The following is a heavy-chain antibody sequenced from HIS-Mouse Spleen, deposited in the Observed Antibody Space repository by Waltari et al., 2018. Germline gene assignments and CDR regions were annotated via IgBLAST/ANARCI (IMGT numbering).Heavy chain of an antibody. CDR1: GFTFSSYW. Sequence: EVQLVESGGGLVQPGGSLRLSCAASGFTFSSYWMSWVRQAPGKGLGWVAKIKKDGRGKYYVDSVKGRFTISRDNAKNSLYLQMNSLRAEDTAVYYCAREVSAYCGGDFDYWGQGTLVTVSS. J-gene: IGHJ4*02. CDR2: IKKDGRGK. CDR3: AREVSAYCGGDFDY. V-gene: IGHV3-7*01. D-gene: IGHD2-21*01.